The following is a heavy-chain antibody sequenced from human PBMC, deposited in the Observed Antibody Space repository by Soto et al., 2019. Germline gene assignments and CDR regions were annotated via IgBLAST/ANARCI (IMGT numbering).Heavy chain of an antibody. CDR1: GVSIKSHY. D-gene: IGHD2-2*01. CDR3: AKSPRGYCSSTSCYPNYYYYGMDV. CDR2: IHYSGTA. Sequence: PSETLSLTCNVSGVSIKSHYWAWIRQPPGKGLEWIGHIHYSGTAGYSPSLKSRVTLSVLRAENQISLRLTSVTAADTAVYYCAKSPRGYCSSTSCYPNYYYYGMDVWGQGTTVTVSS. V-gene: IGHV4-59*11. J-gene: IGHJ6*02.